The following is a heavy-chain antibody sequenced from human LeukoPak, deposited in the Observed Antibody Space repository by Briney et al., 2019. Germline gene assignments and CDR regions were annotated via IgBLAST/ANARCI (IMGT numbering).Heavy chain of an antibody. V-gene: IGHV3-30-3*01. CDR3: ARASEEDPYYYYYGMDV. CDR2: ISYDGSNK. Sequence: GGSLRLSCAASGFTFSSYAMHWVRQAPGKGLEWVAVISYDGSNKYYADSVKGRFIISRDNSKNTLYLQMNSLRAEDTAVYYCARASEEDPYYYYYGMDVWGQGTTVTVSS. CDR1: GFTFSSYA. J-gene: IGHJ6*02.